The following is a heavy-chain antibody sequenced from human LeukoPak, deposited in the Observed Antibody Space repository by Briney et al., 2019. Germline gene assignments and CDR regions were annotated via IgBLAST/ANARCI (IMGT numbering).Heavy chain of an antibody. V-gene: IGHV4-59*01. CDR1: GGSISSYY. CDR2: IYNSGST. D-gene: IGHD3-3*01. J-gene: IGHJ6*02. CDR3: ARDRGYITIFGVAPGYGMDV. Sequence: SETLSLTCTVSGGSISSYYWSWIRQSPGKGLEWIGYIYNSGSTNYNPSLKSRVTISVDTSKNQFSLKLSSVTAADTAVYYCARDRGYITIFGVAPGYGMDVWGQGTTVTVSS.